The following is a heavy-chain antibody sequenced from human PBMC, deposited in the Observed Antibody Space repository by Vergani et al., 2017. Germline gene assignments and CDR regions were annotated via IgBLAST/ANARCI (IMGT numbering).Heavy chain of an antibody. Sequence: EVQLVESGGGLVQPGGSLRLSCAASGFTVSSNYMSWVRQAPGKGLEWVSAISGSGGSTYYADSVKGRFTISRDNAKNSLYLQMNSLRAEDTAVYYCARFTISQNAFDIWGQGTMVTVSS. CDR2: SGSGGST. CDR3: ARFTISQNAFDI. CDR1: GFTVSSNY. D-gene: IGHD3-3*01. V-gene: IGHV3-53*01. J-gene: IGHJ3*02.